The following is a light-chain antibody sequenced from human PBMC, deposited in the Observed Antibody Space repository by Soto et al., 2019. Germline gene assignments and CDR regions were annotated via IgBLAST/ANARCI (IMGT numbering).Light chain of an antibody. Sequence: EIVMTQSPATLSVSPGERATLSCRASQSVSSNLAWYQQKPGQTPRVLIYGASTRATGIPARFSGSGSGTEFTLTICSLQSEECAVCDCQQYNNWARPFGQRKKLVI. CDR1: QSVSSN. CDR2: GAS. CDR3: QQYNNWARP. V-gene: IGKV3-15*01. J-gene: IGKJ2*01.